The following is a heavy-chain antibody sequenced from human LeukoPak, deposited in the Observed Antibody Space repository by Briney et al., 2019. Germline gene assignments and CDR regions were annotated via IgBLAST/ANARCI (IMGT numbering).Heavy chain of an antibody. Sequence: GGSLRLSCAASGFTFSSYEMNWVRQAPGKGPEWVSYISSSGSTIYYADSVKGRFTISRDNAKNSLYLQMNSLRAEDTAVYYCARDPYYGDYVVWGQGTLVTVSS. J-gene: IGHJ4*02. CDR1: GFTFSSYE. D-gene: IGHD4-17*01. V-gene: IGHV3-48*03. CDR3: ARDPYYGDYVV. CDR2: ISSSGSTI.